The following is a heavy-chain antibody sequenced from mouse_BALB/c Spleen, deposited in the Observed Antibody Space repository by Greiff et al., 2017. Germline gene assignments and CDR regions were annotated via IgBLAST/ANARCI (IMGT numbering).Heavy chain of an antibody. Sequence: VQLVESGGGLVQPGGSRKLSCAASGFTFSSFGMHWVRQAPEKGLEWVAYISSGSSTIYYADTVKGRFTISRDNPKNTLFLQMTSLRSEDTAMYYCAREGSYAMDYWGQGTSVTVSS. V-gene: IGHV5-17*02. J-gene: IGHJ4*01. CDR1: GFTFSSFG. CDR3: AREGSYAMDY. CDR2: ISSGSSTI.